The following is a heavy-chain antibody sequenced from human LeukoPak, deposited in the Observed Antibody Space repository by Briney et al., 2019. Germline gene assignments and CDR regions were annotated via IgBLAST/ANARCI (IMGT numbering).Heavy chain of an antibody. Sequence: ASVRLSCKASLYTFTSYYMHWVGQAPGQGLERMGIIMRSGGSTSYAQKFQGTVTMPRDTATSTVYMELSSLRSEDTAVYYCARLGRYCSGGSCRRPDAFDIWGQGTMVTVSS. V-gene: IGHV1-46*01. J-gene: IGHJ3*02. CDR1: LYTFTSYY. CDR3: ARLGRYCSGGSCRRPDAFDI. D-gene: IGHD2-15*01. CDR2: IMRSGGST.